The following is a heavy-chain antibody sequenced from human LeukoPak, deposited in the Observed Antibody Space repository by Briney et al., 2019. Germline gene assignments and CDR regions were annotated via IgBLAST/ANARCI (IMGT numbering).Heavy chain of an antibody. J-gene: IGHJ3*02. CDR3: ASIVVPAATRAFDI. CDR2: ISSSSSTI. V-gene: IGHV3-48*01. CDR1: GFTFTTYS. D-gene: IGHD2-2*01. Sequence: GGSLRLSCAASGFTFTTYSMYWVRQAPGKGLEWVSYISSSSSTIYYADSVKGRFTISRDNAKNSLYLQMNSLRAEDTAVYYCASIVVPAATRAFDIWGQGTMVTVSS.